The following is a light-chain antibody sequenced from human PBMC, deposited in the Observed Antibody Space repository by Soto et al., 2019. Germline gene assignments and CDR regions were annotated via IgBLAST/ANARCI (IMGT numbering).Light chain of an antibody. J-gene: IGKJ4*01. CDR3: LQDYYYPLT. V-gene: IGKV1-6*01. CDR1: QGIRND. Sequence: AIQMTQSPSSLSAAVGDRVTITCRASQGIRNDLAWYQQKPGKAPNLLIYSASSLQSGVPSRFSGSGSGTDFTLTISSLQPEDFATYYCLQDYYYPLTFGGGTKVEIK. CDR2: SAS.